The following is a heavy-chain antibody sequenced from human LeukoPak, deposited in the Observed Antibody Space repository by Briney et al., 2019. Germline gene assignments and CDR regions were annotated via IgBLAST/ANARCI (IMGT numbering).Heavy chain of an antibody. CDR3: AKAYYSNYEYFQH. D-gene: IGHD4-11*01. Sequence: GGSLRLSCAASGFTFSSYGMHWVRQAPGKGLEWVAFIRNDGSNEYYVDSVKGRVTISRDNSKNTLYLQMNSLRAEDTAVYYCAKAYYSNYEYFQHWGQGTLVTVSS. V-gene: IGHV3-30*02. J-gene: IGHJ1*01. CDR1: GFTFSSYG. CDR2: IRNDGSNE.